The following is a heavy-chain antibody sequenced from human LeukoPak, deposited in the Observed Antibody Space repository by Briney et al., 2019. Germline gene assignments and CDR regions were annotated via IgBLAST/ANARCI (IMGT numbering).Heavy chain of an antibody. D-gene: IGHD3-16*02. Sequence: ASVKVSCKASGYTFTGYYVHWVRQAPGQGLEWMGWINPNSGGTNYAQKFQGRVTMTRDTSISTAYMELSRLRSDDTAVYYCARVYDYVWGSYREAVGYWGQGTLVTVSS. V-gene: IGHV1-2*02. J-gene: IGHJ4*02. CDR1: GYTFTGYY. CDR2: INPNSGGT. CDR3: ARVYDYVWGSYREAVGY.